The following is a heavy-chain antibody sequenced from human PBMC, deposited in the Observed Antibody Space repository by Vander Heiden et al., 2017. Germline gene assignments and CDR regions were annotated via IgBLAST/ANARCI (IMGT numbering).Heavy chain of an antibody. CDR3: ARATTWILPFDY. J-gene: IGHJ4*02. D-gene: IGHD5-18*01. CDR1: GGSFSGYY. V-gene: IGHV4-34*01. CDR2: INHSGST. Sequence: QVQLQQWGAGLLKPSETLSLTCAVYGGSFSGYYWSWIRQPPGKGLEWIGEINHSGSTNYNPSLKSRVTISVDTSKNQFSLKLSSVTAADTAVYYCARATTWILPFDYWGQGTLVTVSS.